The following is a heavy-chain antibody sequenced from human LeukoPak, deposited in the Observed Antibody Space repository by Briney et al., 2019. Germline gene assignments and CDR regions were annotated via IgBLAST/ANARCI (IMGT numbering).Heavy chain of an antibody. CDR2: IYSGGST. V-gene: IGHV3-53*05. CDR3: ARGEITMIVVNL. CDR1: GFTVSSNY. D-gene: IGHD3-22*01. Sequence: GGSLRLSCAASGFTVSSNYMSWVRQAPGKGLEWVSVIYSGGSTYYADSVKGRFTISRDNSKNTVYLQMYSLRAEDTAVYYCARGEITMIVVNLWGQGTLVTVSS. J-gene: IGHJ4*02.